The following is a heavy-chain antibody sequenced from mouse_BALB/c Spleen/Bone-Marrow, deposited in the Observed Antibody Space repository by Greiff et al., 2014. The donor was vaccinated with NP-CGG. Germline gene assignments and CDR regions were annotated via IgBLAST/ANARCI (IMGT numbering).Heavy chain of an antibody. J-gene: IGHJ4*01. CDR2: INPSSGYT. D-gene: IGHD2-1*01. CDR3: ARVYGNYDAMDY. Sequence: QVQLKESGAELARPGASVKMSCRASGYTFTTYTMHWVKQRPGQGLEWIGYINPSSGYTYYNQKFKDKATLTADKSSSAAYLQLSSLTSEDSAVYYCARVYGNYDAMDYWGQGTSVIVSS. V-gene: IGHV1-4*01. CDR1: GYTFTTYT.